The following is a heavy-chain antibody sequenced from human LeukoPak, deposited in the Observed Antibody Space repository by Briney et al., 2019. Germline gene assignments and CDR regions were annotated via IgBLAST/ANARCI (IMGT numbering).Heavy chain of an antibody. V-gene: IGHV4-59*12. J-gene: IGHJ4*02. CDR3: ARERDYTTSGNVDY. CDR1: GDSISDYS. CDR2: ISNTGST. Sequence: SEALSLTCSVSGDSISDYSWSWIRQPPGKRLEWIGYISNTGSTKYNPSLESRVTLSRDTSKNQFSLKVTSVTAADTALYYCARERDYTTSGNVDYWGQGTLVTVSS. D-gene: IGHD2-2*02.